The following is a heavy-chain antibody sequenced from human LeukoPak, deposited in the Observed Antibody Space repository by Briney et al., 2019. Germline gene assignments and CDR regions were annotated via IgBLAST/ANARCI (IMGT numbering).Heavy chain of an antibody. D-gene: IGHD3-22*01. CDR3: ARREYYYDSSGFDY. CDR1: GGSISSSNYY. V-gene: IGHV4-39*01. Sequence: SETLSLTCSVSGGSISSSNYYWGWIRQPPGKGLEWIGRIYYSGSTYYNPSLKSRVTISVDTSKNQFFLQLSYVTAADTAVYYCARREYYYDSSGFDYWGQGSLVTVSS. J-gene: IGHJ4*02. CDR2: IYYSGST.